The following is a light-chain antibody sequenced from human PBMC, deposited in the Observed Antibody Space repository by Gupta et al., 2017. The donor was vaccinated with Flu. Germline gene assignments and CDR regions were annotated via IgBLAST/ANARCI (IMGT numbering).Light chain of an antibody. CDR3: HQYDNLPYT. CDR1: QDIDNY. J-gene: IGKJ2*01. CDR2: DAS. V-gene: IGKV1-33*01. Sequence: DIQMTQSPSSLSASVGDRVTITCQASQDIDNYLNWYQQKPGKAPKLLIYDASTLETGAPSRFSGSGSGTVFTFTISSLQPEDIATYYCHQYDNLPYTFGQGTKLEIK.